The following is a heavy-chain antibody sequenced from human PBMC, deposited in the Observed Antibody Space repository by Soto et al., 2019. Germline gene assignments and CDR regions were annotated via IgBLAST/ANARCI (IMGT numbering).Heavy chain of an antibody. V-gene: IGHV3-23*01. CDR3: AKGPFRWGGAFDI. Sequence: ACSLRLACAASGFTVCSYAMSWVRQAPGKGLEWVSAISGSGGSAYYADSVKGRFTISRDNSKNTLYLQMNSLRAEDTAVYYCAKGPFRWGGAFDIWGQRTMVTVS. J-gene: IGHJ3*02. CDR2: ISGSGGSA. CDR1: GFTVCSYA. D-gene: IGHD3-16*01.